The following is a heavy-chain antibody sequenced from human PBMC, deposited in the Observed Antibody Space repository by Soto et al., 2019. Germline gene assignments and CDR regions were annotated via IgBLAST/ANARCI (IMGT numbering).Heavy chain of an antibody. CDR1: GYSFTSYG. CDR2: ISGHNGNT. CDR3: ARHRFNYYDDTVYYYFDY. V-gene: IGHV1-18*04. Sequence: ASVKVSCKASGYSFTSYGISWVRQAPGQGPEWMGWISGHNGNTNHPQSLQGRVTMTTDTSRNTAYMELRSLRSDDTAVYYCARHRFNYYDDTVYYYFDYWGQGTLVTVS. J-gene: IGHJ4*02. D-gene: IGHD3-22*01.